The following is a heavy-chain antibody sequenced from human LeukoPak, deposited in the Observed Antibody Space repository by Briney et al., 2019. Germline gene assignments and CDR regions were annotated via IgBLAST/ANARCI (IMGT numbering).Heavy chain of an antibody. CDR3: ARTNPVCGDYDY. J-gene: IGHJ4*02. D-gene: IGHD4-17*01. V-gene: IGHV3-53*01. CDR1: GFTFSSYA. CDR2: VYPDGRT. Sequence: PGGSLRLSCAASGFTFSSYAMSWVRQAPGKGLQWVSVVYPDGRTYYADSVKGRFTISRDNSRNTLLLQLNSLRADDTAVYYCARTNPVCGDYDYWGQGTLVTVSS.